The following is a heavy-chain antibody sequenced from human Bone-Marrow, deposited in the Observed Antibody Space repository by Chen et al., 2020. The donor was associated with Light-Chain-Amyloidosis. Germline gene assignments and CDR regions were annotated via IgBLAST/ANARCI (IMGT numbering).Heavy chain of an antibody. J-gene: IGHJ4*02. V-gene: IGHV3-74*01. CDR3: SREFTGYDDY. CDR1: GFTFRTSW. D-gene: IGHD5-12*01. Sequence: DVQLLESGGGLVQPGGSLRLSCAASGFTFRTSWMHWVRQAPGKGLVWVSRINPEGTRVDYADSVRGRFTISRDDAKSTVYLQMNRLRAEDTAVYYCSREFTGYDDYWGQGTLVTVSS. CDR2: INPEGTRV.